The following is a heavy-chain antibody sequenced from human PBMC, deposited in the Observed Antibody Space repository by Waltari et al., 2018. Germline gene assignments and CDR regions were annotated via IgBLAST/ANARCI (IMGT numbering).Heavy chain of an antibody. V-gene: IGHV3-23*01. J-gene: IGHJ4*02. CDR2: ISGSGVST. CDR3: AKESVGAYYFDY. Sequence: EVQLLESGGGLVQPGGSLRLSCAASGFTFSSYAMSWVSQAPGKGLEWVSAISGSGVSTYYADSVKGRFTISRDNSKNTLYLQMNSLRAEDTAVYYCAKESVGAYYFDYWGQGTLVTVSS. D-gene: IGHD1-26*01. CDR1: GFTFSSYA.